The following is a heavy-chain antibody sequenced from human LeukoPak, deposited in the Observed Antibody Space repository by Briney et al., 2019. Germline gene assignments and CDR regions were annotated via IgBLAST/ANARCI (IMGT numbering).Heavy chain of an antibody. CDR3: ARGAKAARPGYLDY. D-gene: IGHD6-6*01. Sequence: SVKVSCKASGGTFSSYAISWVRQAPGQGLEWMGGIIPIFGTANYAQKFQGRVTITTDESTSTAYMELSSLRSEDTAVYYCARGAKAARPGYLDYWGQGTLVTVSS. CDR1: GGTFSSYA. V-gene: IGHV1-69*05. CDR2: IIPIFGTA. J-gene: IGHJ4*02.